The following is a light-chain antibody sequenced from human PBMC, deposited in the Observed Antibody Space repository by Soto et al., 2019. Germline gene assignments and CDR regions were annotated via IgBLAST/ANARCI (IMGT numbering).Light chain of an antibody. CDR3: SSYTTNNTRV. V-gene: IGLV2-14*01. J-gene: IGLJ2*01. CDR2: DVS. Sequence: QSALTQPASVSGSPGQSIAISCTGTSGDVGGYNYVSWYQQHPGKAPQLMIYDVSNRPSGVSDRFSGSRSGNTASLTISGLQAEDEADYYCSSYTTNNTRVFGGGTKLTVL. CDR1: SGDVGGYNY.